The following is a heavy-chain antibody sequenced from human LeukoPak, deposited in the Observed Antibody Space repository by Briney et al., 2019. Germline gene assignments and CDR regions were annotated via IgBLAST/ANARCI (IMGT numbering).Heavy chain of an antibody. CDR1: GFTFSSYA. D-gene: IGHD3-3*01. CDR2: ISGSGGST. J-gene: IGHJ4*02. V-gene: IGHV3-23*01. Sequence: GGSLRLSCAASGFTFSSYAMSWVRQAPGKGLEWVSAISGSGGSTYYADSVKGRFTISRDNSKNTLYLQMNSLRAEDTAVYYCAKVSPDSYDFWSGYFDYWGQGTLVTASS. CDR3: AKVSPDSYDFWSGYFDY.